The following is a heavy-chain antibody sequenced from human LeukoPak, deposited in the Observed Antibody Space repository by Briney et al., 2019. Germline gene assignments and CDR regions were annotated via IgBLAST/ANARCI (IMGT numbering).Heavy chain of an antibody. D-gene: IGHD2-15*01. Sequence: SETLSLTCTVSGGSISSGGYYWSWIRQHPGKGLEWIGYIYYSGSTYYNPSLKSRVTISVDTSKNQFSLKLSSVTAADTAVYYCARERSPGIDDAFDIWGQGTMVTVS. CDR1: GGSISSGGYY. V-gene: IGHV4-31*03. J-gene: IGHJ3*02. CDR2: IYYSGST. CDR3: ARERSPGIDDAFDI.